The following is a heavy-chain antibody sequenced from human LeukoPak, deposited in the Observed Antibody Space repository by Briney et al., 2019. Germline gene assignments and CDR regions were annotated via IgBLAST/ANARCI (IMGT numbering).Heavy chain of an antibody. D-gene: IGHD3-22*01. V-gene: IGHV3-43*02. CDR3: ARESDSSGWYDS. Sequence: RPGGSLRLSCAAPGFSFDDYANHWVRQAPGKGLEWVSLISGDGGSTFYADSVKGRFTISRDNSRNSLYLQMSSLRSEDTALYYCARESDSSGWYDSWGQGTLVTVSS. CDR2: ISGDGGST. CDR1: GFSFDDYA. J-gene: IGHJ5*01.